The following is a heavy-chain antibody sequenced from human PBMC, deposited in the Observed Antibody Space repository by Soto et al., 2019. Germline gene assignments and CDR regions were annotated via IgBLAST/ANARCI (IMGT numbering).Heavy chain of an antibody. V-gene: IGHV1-69*02. CDR2: IIPILRMA. D-gene: IGHD3-10*01. CDR1: GGTFTSYT. CDR3: ATSYGSGSAHFDY. J-gene: IGHJ4*02. Sequence: QVQLVQSGAEVKMPGSSVKVSCTASGGTFTSYTFSWVRQVPGQGLEWMGRIIPILRMADFAQKFQGRVTINADESTSTVYMQLSSLRSEDTAVYYCATSYGSGSAHFDYGGQGTLVTVS.